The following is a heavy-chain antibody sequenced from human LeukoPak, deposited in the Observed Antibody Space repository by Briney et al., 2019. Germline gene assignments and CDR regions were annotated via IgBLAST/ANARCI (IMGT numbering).Heavy chain of an antibody. D-gene: IGHD4-23*01. Sequence: PGESLKISCKGSGYSFTSYWIGWVRQMPGKGLEWMGIIYPGDSDTRYSPSFQGQVTISADKSISTAYLQWSSLKASDTAMYYCARLLYGGNTPAVFDYWGQGTLVTVSS. CDR3: ARLLYGGNTPAVFDY. CDR1: GYSFTSYW. J-gene: IGHJ4*02. V-gene: IGHV5-51*01. CDR2: IYPGDSDT.